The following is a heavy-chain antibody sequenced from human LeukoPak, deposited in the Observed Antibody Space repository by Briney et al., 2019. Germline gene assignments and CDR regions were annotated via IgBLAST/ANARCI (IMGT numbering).Heavy chain of an antibody. CDR3: ARDHYYDGRGRFDP. D-gene: IGHD3-16*01. J-gene: IGHJ5*02. Sequence: PSETLSLTCSVSGVSVTSGTYHWAWIRQAPEKGLEWIGSVYFDGSTHYNQSLQSRLTISVDTSKNQFSLRLSSVTAADTAVYYCARDHYYDGRGRFDPWGQGTLVTVS. CDR2: VYFDGST. CDR1: GVSVTSGTYH. V-gene: IGHV4-39*07.